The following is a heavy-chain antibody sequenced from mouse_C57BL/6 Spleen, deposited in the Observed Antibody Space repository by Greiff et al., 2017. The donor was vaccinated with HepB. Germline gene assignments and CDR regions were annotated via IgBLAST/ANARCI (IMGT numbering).Heavy chain of an antibody. J-gene: IGHJ2*01. D-gene: IGHD2-1*01. CDR1: GYTFTSYW. CDR3: AGNSYFDY. CDR2: IDPSDSYT. Sequence: QVQLQQPGAELVRPGTSVKLSCKASGYTFTSYWMHWVKQRPGQGLEWIGVIDPSDSYTNYNQKFKGKATLTVDTSSSTAYMQLSSLTSEDSAVYYCAGNSYFDYWGQGTTLTVSS. V-gene: IGHV1-59*01.